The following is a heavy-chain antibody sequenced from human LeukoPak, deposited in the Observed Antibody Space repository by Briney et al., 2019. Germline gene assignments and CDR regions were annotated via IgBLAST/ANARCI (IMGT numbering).Heavy chain of an antibody. CDR2: IYYSGST. CDR3: ARSYDSSGYYYEDWFDP. CDR1: GDSISSCY. Sequence: RASETLSLTCTVSGDSISSCYWSWIRQPPGKGLEWIGYIYYSGSTNYNPSLKSRVTISVDTSKNQFSLKLSSVTAADTAVYYCARSYDSSGYYYEDWFDPWGQGTLVTVSS. J-gene: IGHJ5*02. V-gene: IGHV4-59*01. D-gene: IGHD3-22*01.